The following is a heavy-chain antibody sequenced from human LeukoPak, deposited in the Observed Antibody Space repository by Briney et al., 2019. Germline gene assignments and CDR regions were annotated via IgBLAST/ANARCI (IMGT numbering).Heavy chain of an antibody. J-gene: IGHJ5*02. CDR1: GYTFTSYY. CDR3: AREGSSGWYGQGWFDP. CDR2: INPSGGST. Sequence: ASVKVSCKASGYTFTSYYMHWVRQAPGQGLEWMGRINPSGGSTSYAQKFQGRVTMTRDTSTSTVYMELSSLRSEDTAVYYCAREGSSGWYGQGWFDPWGQGTLVTVSS. V-gene: IGHV1-46*01. D-gene: IGHD6-19*01.